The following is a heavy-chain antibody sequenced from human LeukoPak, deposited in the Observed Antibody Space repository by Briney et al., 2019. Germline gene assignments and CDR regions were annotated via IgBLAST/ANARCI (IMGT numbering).Heavy chain of an antibody. CDR1: GFTLDKYG. CDR3: ARAGIDNALDY. J-gene: IGHJ4*02. D-gene: IGHD2-2*01. CDR2: IWYDGGNK. V-gene: IGHV3-33*01. Sequence: QSGMSLRLSCAASGFTLDKYGINWVRQAPGKGLEWVAIIWYDGGNKYFAESVMGRFSISKDNSRNTVYLQMNSLRVEDTAVYHCARAGIDNALDYWGQGTQVAVSS.